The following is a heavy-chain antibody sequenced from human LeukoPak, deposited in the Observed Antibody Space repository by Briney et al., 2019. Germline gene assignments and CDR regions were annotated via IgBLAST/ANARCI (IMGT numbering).Heavy chain of an antibody. CDR2: ISSSSSCI. J-gene: IGHJ4*02. Sequence: GGSLRLSCAASGFTFSSYSMNWVRQAPGKGLEWVSSISSSSSCIYYADSVKGRFTISRDNAKNSLYLQMNSLRAEDTAVYYCARYSSGWPGYFDYWGQGTLVTVSS. CDR1: GFTFSSYS. CDR3: ARYSSGWPGYFDY. V-gene: IGHV3-21*01. D-gene: IGHD6-25*01.